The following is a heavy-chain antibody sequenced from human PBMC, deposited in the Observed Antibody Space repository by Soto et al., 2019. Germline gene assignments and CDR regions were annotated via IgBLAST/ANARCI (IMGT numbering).Heavy chain of an antibody. V-gene: IGHV3-43*01. Sequence: GGSMRLSCAASGFTFEDYTIHWVRQAPGKALEWVSLISWDGGTTYYTHSVKGRFTISRDNSKNSLYLQMNSLRPEDTALYYCAKDGSQKDDDGNWLGSWGQGTLVTVSS. CDR3: AKDGSQKDDDGNWLGS. J-gene: IGHJ5*01. CDR2: ISWDGGTT. CDR1: GFTFEDYT. D-gene: IGHD3-16*01.